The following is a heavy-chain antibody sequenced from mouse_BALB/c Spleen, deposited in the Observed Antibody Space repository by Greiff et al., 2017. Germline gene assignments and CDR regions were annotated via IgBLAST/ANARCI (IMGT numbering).Heavy chain of an antibody. Sequence: EVKLVESGPSLVKPSQTLSLTCSVTGDSITSGYWNWIRKFPGNKLEYMGYISYSGSTYYNPSLKSRISITRDTSKNQYYLQLNSVTTEDTATYYCARRLDYDGYYYAMDYWGQGTSVTVSS. J-gene: IGHJ4*01. CDR3: ARRLDYDGYYYAMDY. D-gene: IGHD2-4*01. CDR2: ISYSGST. V-gene: IGHV3-8*02. CDR1: GDSITSGY.